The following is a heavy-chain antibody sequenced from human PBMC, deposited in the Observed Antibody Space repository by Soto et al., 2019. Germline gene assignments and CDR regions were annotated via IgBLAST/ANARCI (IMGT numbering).Heavy chain of an antibody. D-gene: IGHD3-3*01. J-gene: IGHJ6*02. V-gene: IGHV3-30*18. CDR1: GFTFSSYG. Sequence: PGGSLRLSCAASGFTFSSYGMHWVRQAPGKGLEWVAVISYDGSNKYYADSVKGRFTISRDNSKNTLYLQMNSLRAEDTAVYYCAKTLHNYDFWSGYYWTPRNYYYYYGMDVWGQGTTVTVSS. CDR2: ISYDGSNK. CDR3: AKTLHNYDFWSGYYWTPRNYYYYYGMDV.